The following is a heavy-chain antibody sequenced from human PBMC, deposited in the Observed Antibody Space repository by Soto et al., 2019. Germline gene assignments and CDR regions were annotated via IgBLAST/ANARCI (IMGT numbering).Heavy chain of an antibody. V-gene: IGHV4-34*01. CDR3: ARGKAVLLWFGEVENWFDP. J-gene: IGHJ5*02. CDR2: INHSGST. CDR1: GGSFSGYY. Sequence: SETLSLTCAVYGGSFSGYYSSWIRQPPGKGLEWIGEINHSGSTNYNPSLKSRVTISVDTSKNQFSLKLSSVTAADTAVYYCARGKAVLLWFGEVENWFDPWGQGTLVTVSS. D-gene: IGHD3-10*01.